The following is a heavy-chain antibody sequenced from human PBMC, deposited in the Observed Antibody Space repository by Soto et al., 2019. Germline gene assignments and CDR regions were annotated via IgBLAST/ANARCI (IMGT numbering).Heavy chain of an antibody. J-gene: IGHJ6*03. Sequence: QVQLVQSGAEVKKPGASVKVSCKASGYTFTSYGISWVRQAPGQGLEWMGWISAYNGNTNYAQKLHGRVTMTTDTSTSKADMELRSLRSDDTAVYYCVRLGEMVSSSWYVDYYYYMDVWGKGTTVTVSS. CDR3: VRLGEMVSSSWYVDYYYYMDV. CDR1: GYTFTSYG. V-gene: IGHV1-18*01. D-gene: IGHD6-13*01. CDR2: ISAYNGNT.